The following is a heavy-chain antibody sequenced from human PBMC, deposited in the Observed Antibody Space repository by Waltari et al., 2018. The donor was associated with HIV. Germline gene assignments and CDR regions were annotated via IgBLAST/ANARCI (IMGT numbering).Heavy chain of an antibody. V-gene: IGHV4-39*01. D-gene: IGHD4-17*01. CDR1: GGSISSSIDY. CDR2: IYYSGSS. CDR3: ARGGGDSRWPPAQFDY. Sequence: QLQLQESGPGLVKPSDTLSVTCTVSGGSISSSIDYWGWIRPPPGKGLEWIGSIYYSGSSSYNPSLRSRVTISVDTSKNQFSLKLTSVTAADTAVYSCARGGGDSRWPPAQFDYWGQGTLVTVSS. J-gene: IGHJ4*02.